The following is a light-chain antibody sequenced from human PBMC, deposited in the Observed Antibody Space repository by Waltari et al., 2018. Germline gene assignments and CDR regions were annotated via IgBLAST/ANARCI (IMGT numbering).Light chain of an antibody. CDR3: QQYGSSPLYT. CDR1: QSVSSSY. CDR2: GAS. V-gene: IGKV3-20*01. Sequence: EIVLTQSPGTLSFSPGERATPSCRASQSVSSSYLAWYQQKPGQAPRLLIYGASSRATGIPDRFSGSGSGTDTDFTLTISRLEPEDFAVYYCQQYGSSPLYTFGQGTKLEIK. J-gene: IGKJ2*01.